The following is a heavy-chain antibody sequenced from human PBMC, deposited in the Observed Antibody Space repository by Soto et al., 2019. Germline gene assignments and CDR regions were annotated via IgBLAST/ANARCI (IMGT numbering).Heavy chain of an antibody. Sequence: LRLSCAASGFTFSSYEMNWVRQAPGKGLEWVSYISSSGTTIYYADSVKGRFTISRDNAKNSLYLQMHSLRAEDTAVYYCARARVPPAIEGIRFWFDPWGQGALVTVSS. CDR1: GFTFSSYE. D-gene: IGHD2-2*01. J-gene: IGHJ5*02. CDR3: ARARVPPAIEGIRFWFDP. V-gene: IGHV3-48*03. CDR2: ISSSGTTI.